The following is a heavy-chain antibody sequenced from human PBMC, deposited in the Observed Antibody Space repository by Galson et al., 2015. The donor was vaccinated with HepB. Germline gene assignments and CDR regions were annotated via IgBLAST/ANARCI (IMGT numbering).Heavy chain of an antibody. CDR3: ARLGGSWGIVVVPAPRSYYYMDV. J-gene: IGHJ6*03. CDR2: IIPIFGTA. V-gene: IGHV1-69*13. Sequence: SVKVSCKASGGTFSSYAISWVRQAPGQGLEWMGGIIPIFGTANYAQRFQGRVTITADESTSTAYMELSSLRSEDTAVYYCARLGGSWGIVVVPAPRSYYYMDVWGKGTTVTVSS. CDR1: GGTFSSYA. D-gene: IGHD2-2*01.